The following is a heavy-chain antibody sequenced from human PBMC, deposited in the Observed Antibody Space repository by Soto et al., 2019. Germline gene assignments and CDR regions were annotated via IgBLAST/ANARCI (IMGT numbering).Heavy chain of an antibody. D-gene: IGHD6-6*01. V-gene: IGHV4-34*01. J-gene: IGHJ6*02. CDR2: INHSGST. CDR1: GGSFSGYY. CDR3: ARGGSSSLYYYYGMDV. Sequence: SETLSLTCAVYGGSFSGYYWSWIRQPPGKGLEWIGEINHSGSTNYNPSLKSRVTISVDTSKNQFSLKLSSVTAADTAVYYCARGGSSSLYYYYGMDVWGQGTTVTVSS.